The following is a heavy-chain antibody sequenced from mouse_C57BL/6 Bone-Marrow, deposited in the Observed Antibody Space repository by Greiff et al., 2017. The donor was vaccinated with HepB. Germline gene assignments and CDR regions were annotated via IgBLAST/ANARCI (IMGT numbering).Heavy chain of an antibody. D-gene: IGHD2-4*01. J-gene: IGHJ1*03. CDR2: IWSGGST. Sequence: QVQLKESGPGLVQPSQSLSITCTVSGFSLTSYGVHWVRQSPGKGLEWLGVIWSGGSTDYNAAFISRLSISKDNSKSQVFFKMNSLQADDTAIYYCARNGGNYDYDGYWYFDVWGTGTTVTVSS. V-gene: IGHV2-2*01. CDR1: GFSLTSYG. CDR3: ARNGGNYDYDGYWYFDV.